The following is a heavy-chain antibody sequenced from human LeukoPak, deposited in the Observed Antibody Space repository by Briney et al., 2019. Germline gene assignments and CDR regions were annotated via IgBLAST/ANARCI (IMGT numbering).Heavy chain of an antibody. CDR2: IYYSGIT. CDR3: ARLRVTTGFDY. Sequence: ETLSLTCTVSGGSITRSSYYWGWIRQTPGEGLDWIGSIYYSGITYDNPSLQGRVTMSVDTSKNQFSLKLNSVTVADTAVYYCARLRVTTGFDYWDQGIPVTVSS. V-gene: IGHV4-39*01. D-gene: IGHD2-21*02. CDR1: GGSITRSSYY. J-gene: IGHJ4*02.